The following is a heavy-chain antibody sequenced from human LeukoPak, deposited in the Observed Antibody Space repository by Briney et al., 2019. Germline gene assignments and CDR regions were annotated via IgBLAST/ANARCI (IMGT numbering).Heavy chain of an antibody. CDR2: ISASGNT. CDR1: GGSISSYY. Sequence: SETLFLTCTVSGGSISSYYWSWIRQPAGKGLEWIGRISASGNTNYNPSLKSRVTMSVDTSKNLFALKLSSVTAADTAVYYCARQGVATAIDYWGQGTLVTVSS. V-gene: IGHV4-4*07. D-gene: IGHD2-21*02. CDR3: ARQGVATAIDY. J-gene: IGHJ4*02.